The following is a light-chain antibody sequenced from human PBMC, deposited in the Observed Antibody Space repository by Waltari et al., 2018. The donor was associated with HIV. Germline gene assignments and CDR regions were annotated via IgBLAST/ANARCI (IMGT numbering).Light chain of an antibody. CDR3: QKYDSGPLT. V-gene: IGKV1-27*01. Sequence: DIQMTQSPSSLSASLGDRVTITCRASPGINSYLAWYQQKPGKGPKLLIYGAVTLQSGVPSRFSGSGSGTYFTLTISSLQVEDVATYYCQKYDSGPLTFGGGTKVEIK. CDR1: PGINSY. CDR2: GAV. J-gene: IGKJ4*01.